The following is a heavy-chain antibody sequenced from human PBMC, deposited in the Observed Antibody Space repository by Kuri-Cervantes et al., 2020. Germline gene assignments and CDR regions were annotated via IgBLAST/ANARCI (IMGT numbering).Heavy chain of an antibody. CDR2: INQSGST. J-gene: IGHJ6*03. CDR1: GGSFSGNY. CDR3: ARGVAGRYSYYYYMDV. V-gene: IGHV4-34*01. Sequence: SETLSLTCAVHGGSFSGNYWSWIRQPPGKGLEWIGEINQSGSTNYNPSLKSRVTISVDTPKNQFSLKLSSVTAADTAVYYCARGVAGRYSYYYYMDVWGKGTTVTVSS.